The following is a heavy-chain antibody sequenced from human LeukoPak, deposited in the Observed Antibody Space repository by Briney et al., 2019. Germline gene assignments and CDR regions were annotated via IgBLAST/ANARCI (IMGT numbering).Heavy chain of an antibody. CDR1: GDSISSGGYY. D-gene: IGHD5-18*01. CDR2: IYSSGST. J-gene: IGHJ4*02. Sequence: SQTLSLTCIVSGDSISSGGYYWSWIRQHPGKGLEWIRYIYSSGSTYSNPSLKSRVTISVDTSKNQFSVKLRSVTAADTAVYYCARDGRSGYSFGFFDYWGQGTLVTVSA. CDR3: ARDGRSGYSFGFFDY. V-gene: IGHV4-31*03.